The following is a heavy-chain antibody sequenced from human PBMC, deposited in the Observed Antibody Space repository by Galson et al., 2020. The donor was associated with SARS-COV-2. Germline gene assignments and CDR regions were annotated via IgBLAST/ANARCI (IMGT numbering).Heavy chain of an antibody. CDR3: ARGRYRDTMVRGKRVGFCLDY. V-gene: IGHV4-39*07. CDR1: GGSISSSSYY. D-gene: IGHD3-10*01. Sequence: SETLSLTCTVSGGSISSSSYYWSWIRQPPGKGLEWIGEINHSGSTNYNPSLKSRVTISVDTSKNQFSLKLSSVTAADTAVYYCARGRYRDTMVRGKRVGFCLDYWGQGTLVTVSS. CDR2: INHSGST. J-gene: IGHJ4*02.